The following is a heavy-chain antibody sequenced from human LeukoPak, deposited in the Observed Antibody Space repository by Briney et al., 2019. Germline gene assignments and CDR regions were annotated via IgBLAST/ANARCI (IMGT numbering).Heavy chain of an antibody. CDR2: IYYSGST. CDR1: GGSISSYY. CDR3: ARAAAGSFGL. Sequence: PSETLSLTCSVSGGSISSYYWSWIRQPPGKGLEWIGYIYYSGSTDYNPSLKSRVTISVDTSKNQFSLKLSSVTAADTAVYYCARAAAGSFGLWGRGTLVTVSS. J-gene: IGHJ2*01. D-gene: IGHD6-13*01. V-gene: IGHV4-59*08.